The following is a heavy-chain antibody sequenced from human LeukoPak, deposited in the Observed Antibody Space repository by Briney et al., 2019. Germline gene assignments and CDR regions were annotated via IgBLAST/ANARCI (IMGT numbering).Heavy chain of an antibody. CDR1: GGTFSSYA. J-gene: IGHJ6*03. Sequence: ASVKVSCKASGGTFSSYAISWVRQAPGQGLEWMGGIIPIFGTANYAQKFQGRVTITADKSTSTAYMELSSLRSEDTAVYYCARDYGGNSSTRYYYYYYMDVWGKGTTVTVSS. V-gene: IGHV1-69*06. CDR3: ARDYGGNSSTRYYYYYYMDV. CDR2: IIPIFGTA. D-gene: IGHD4-23*01.